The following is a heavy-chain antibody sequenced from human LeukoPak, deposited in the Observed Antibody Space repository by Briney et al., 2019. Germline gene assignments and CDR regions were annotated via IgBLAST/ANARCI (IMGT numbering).Heavy chain of an antibody. Sequence: PGGSLRLSCAASGFTFSSYAMSWVRQAPGKGLEWVSTISDIGGSTSYADSVKGRFTISRDNSKNTLYLQMSSLRAEDTAVYYCAKWKYGSDFGYFDYWGQGTLVTVSS. D-gene: IGHD3-10*01. V-gene: IGHV3-23*01. CDR1: GFTFSSYA. CDR3: AKWKYGSDFGYFDY. CDR2: ISDIGGST. J-gene: IGHJ4*02.